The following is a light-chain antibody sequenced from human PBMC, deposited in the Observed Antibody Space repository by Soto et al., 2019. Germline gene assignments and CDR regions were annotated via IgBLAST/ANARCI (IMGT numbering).Light chain of an antibody. V-gene: IGKV3-20*01. J-gene: IGKJ2*02. CDR2: GAS. CDR3: QLRST. Sequence: EIVLTQSPGTLSLSPGERATLSCRASQSVSSSYLAWYQQKPGQAPRLLIYGASSRATGIPDRFSGGGSGTDFTLTISSLEPEEFAVYYCQLRSTFGQGTKVEIE. CDR1: QSVSSSY.